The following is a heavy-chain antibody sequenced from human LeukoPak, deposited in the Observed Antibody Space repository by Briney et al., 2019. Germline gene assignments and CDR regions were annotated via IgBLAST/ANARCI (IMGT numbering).Heavy chain of an antibody. CDR3: AKGRVVVVPDAFDI. D-gene: IGHD3-22*01. CDR1: GGSISSYY. J-gene: IGHJ3*02. V-gene: IGHV4-59*12. Sequence: SETLSLTCTVSGGSISSYYWSWIRQPPGKGLEWIGYTYYSGSTNYNPSLKSRVTISVDTSKNQFSLKLSSVTAADTAVYYCAKGRVVVVPDAFDIWDQGTMVTVSS. CDR2: TYYSGST.